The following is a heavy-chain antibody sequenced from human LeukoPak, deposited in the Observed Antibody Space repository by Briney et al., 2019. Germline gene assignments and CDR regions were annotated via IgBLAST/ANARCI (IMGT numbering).Heavy chain of an antibody. CDR1: GGSFSGYS. D-gene: IGHD7-27*01. V-gene: IGHV4-34*01. Sequence: SETLSLTCAVYGGSFSGYSWSWIRQSPGKGLEWIADIIRSGSTNYNSSLKSRVTISLDTSKNQFSLNLTSVTAADTAVYYCARGLTELGTAYYYYMDVWGKGTTVIVSS. CDR2: IIRSGST. CDR3: ARGLTELGTAYYYYMDV. J-gene: IGHJ6*03.